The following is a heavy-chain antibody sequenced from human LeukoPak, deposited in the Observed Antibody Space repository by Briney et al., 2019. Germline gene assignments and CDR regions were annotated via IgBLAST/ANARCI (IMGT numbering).Heavy chain of an antibody. V-gene: IGHV1-2*04. CDR3: ARGRGYSGYDPLDY. D-gene: IGHD5-12*01. CDR1: GYTFTGYY. CDR2: INPNSGGT. J-gene: IGHJ4*02. Sequence: GASVKVSCKASGYTFTGYYMHWVRQAPGQGLEWMGWINPNSGGTNYVQKFQGWVTLTRDTSISTAYMELSRLRSDDTAVYYCARGRGYSGYDPLDYWGQGTLVTVSS.